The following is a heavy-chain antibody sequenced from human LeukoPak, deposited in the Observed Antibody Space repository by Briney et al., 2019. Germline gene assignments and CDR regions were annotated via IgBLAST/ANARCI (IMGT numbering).Heavy chain of an antibody. V-gene: IGHV3-7*04. Sequence: GGSLRLSCAASGFTFSSYWMSWVRQAPGKGLEWVANIKQDGSEKYYVDSVKGRFTISRDNAKNSLYLQMNSLRAEDTAVYYCARAPYEGYYGMDVWGQGTTVTVSS. CDR1: GFTFSSYW. CDR2: IKQDGSEK. D-gene: IGHD2-8*01. J-gene: IGHJ6*02. CDR3: ARAPYEGYYGMDV.